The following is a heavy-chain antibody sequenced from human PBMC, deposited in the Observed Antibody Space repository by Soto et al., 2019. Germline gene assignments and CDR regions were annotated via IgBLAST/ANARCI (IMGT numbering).Heavy chain of an antibody. J-gene: IGHJ4*02. D-gene: IGHD6-13*01. CDR2: INPKSGGT. CDR3: ARGLYSSPAYFFDS. Sequence: QVQLVQSGAEVRKPGASVKVSCNVTGYTFSGHYLHWVRQAPGQGLEWMGWINPKSGGTNYAQKFQYRVTMTADTYVSAASMELTSLRYDDTAVFYCARGLYSSPAYFFDSWGQGTLVTVSS. V-gene: IGHV1-2*02. CDR1: GYTFSGHY.